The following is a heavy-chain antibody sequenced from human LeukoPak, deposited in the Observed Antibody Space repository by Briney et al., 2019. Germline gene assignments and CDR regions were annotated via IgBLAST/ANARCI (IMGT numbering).Heavy chain of an antibody. CDR2: MDPNSGNT. CDR3: ARAIRYQLLSDY. V-gene: IGHV1-8*03. CDR1: GYTFSTYD. D-gene: IGHD2-2*01. J-gene: IGHJ4*02. Sequence: ASVKVSCKASGYTFSTYDINWVRQATGQGLEWMGWMDPNSGNTGFAQKFQGRATITRDTSISTAYMELSSLRSEDTAVYYCARAIRYQLLSDYWGQGTLVTVSS.